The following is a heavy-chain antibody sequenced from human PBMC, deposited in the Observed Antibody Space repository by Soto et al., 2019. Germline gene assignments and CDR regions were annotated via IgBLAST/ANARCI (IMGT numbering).Heavy chain of an antibody. CDR3: ARGLWFDP. Sequence: QVQLQQWGAGLLKPSETLSLTCAVYGGSFSGYYWSWIRQPPGKGLERIGEIHHSGSTKYNPSLKIRVTRSVYTTRHQLSLTPRPVGAADTAVYYCARGLWFDPWGQGTLVTVPS. V-gene: IGHV4-34*01. CDR1: GGSFSGYY. J-gene: IGHJ5*02. CDR2: IHHSGST.